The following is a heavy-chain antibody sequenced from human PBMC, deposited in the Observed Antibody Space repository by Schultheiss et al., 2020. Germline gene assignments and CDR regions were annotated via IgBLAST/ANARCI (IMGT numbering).Heavy chain of an antibody. CDR3: GPHYGSGSYYYYYYGMDV. V-gene: IGHV3-23*01. CDR2: ISGSGGST. J-gene: IGHJ6*04. D-gene: IGHD3-10*01. CDR1: GFTFSSYA. Sequence: SVKVSCAASGFTFSSYAMSWVRQAPGKGLEWVSAISGSGGSTYYADSVKGRFTISRDNSKNTLYLQMNSLRAEDTAVYYCGPHYGSGSYYYYYYGMDVWGEGATVTVSA.